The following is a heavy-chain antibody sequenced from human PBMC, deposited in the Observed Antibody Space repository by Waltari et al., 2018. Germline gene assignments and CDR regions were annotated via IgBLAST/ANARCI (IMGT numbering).Heavy chain of an antibody. J-gene: IGHJ4*02. D-gene: IGHD2-2*01. CDR3: ARGASTRGDY. CDR2: IQRDGGST. V-gene: IGHV3-74*01. CDR1: GFPFSTYW. Sequence: EVQLVESGGGLVLPGGSLSLSCAASGFPFSTYWTPWVRQVPGKGLVWVSRIQRDGGSTSYADSVKGRFIISRDNAKNTLYLQMNSLRAEDTAVYYCARGASTRGDYWGQGTLVTVSS.